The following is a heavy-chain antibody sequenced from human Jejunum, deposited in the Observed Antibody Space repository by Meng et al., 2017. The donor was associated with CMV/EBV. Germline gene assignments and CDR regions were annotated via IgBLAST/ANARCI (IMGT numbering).Heavy chain of an antibody. V-gene: IGHV3-7*03. J-gene: IGHJ4*02. Sequence: SGFTFSSYWMNWVRQAPGKGLEWVANIKQDGSEIYYVDSVKGRFTISRDDAKNSLYLQMNSLRDEDTALYYCAGIGDSSGYAKIDYWGQGTLVTVSS. CDR3: AGIGDSSGYAKIDY. D-gene: IGHD3-22*01. CDR1: GFTFSSYW. CDR2: IKQDGSEI.